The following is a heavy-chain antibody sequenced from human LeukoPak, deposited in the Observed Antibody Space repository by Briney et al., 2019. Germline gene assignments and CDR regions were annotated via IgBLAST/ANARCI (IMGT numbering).Heavy chain of an antibody. V-gene: IGHV3-74*01. J-gene: IGHJ6*02. Sequence: GGSLRLSCAASGFTFTSYWMHWVRQAPGKGLVWVSRVNSDGSSTTYADSVKGRFTISRDNAKNTLYLQMNSLRAEDTAVYYCARGRYYGMDVWGQGTTVTVSS. CDR2: VNSDGSST. CDR1: GFTFTSYW. CDR3: ARGRYYGMDV.